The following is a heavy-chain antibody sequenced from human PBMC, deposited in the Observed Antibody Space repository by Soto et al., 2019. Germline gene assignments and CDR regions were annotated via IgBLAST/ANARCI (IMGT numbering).Heavy chain of an antibody. CDR1: GFTFSSYS. Sequence: GGSLRLSCAASGFTFSSYSMNWVRQAPGKGLEWVSSISSSSSYIYSADSVKGRFTISRDNAKNSLYLQMNSLRAEDTAVYYCAREDYSNFDYWGQGTLVTAPQ. J-gene: IGHJ4*02. CDR2: ISSSSSYI. V-gene: IGHV3-21*01. CDR3: AREDYSNFDY. D-gene: IGHD4-4*01.